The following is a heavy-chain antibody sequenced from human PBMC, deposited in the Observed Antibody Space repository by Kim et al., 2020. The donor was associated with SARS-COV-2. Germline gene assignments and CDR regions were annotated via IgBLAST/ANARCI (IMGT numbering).Heavy chain of an antibody. CDR3: ARDLWNYVDYYYYMDV. Sequence: PSLHSRVTISVAKSKNQFALKMSSVTAADTAVYYCARDLWNYVDYYYYMDVWGKGTTVTVSS. J-gene: IGHJ6*03. V-gene: IGHV4-59*01. D-gene: IGHD1-7*01.